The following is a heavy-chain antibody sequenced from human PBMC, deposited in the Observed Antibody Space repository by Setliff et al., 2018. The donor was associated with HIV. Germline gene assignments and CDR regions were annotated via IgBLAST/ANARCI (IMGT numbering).Heavy chain of an antibody. CDR1: GYTFTDYA. CDR2: INVVNGNI. J-gene: IGHJ1*01. Sequence: GASVKVSCKASGYTFTDYAMHWVRQAPGQRLEWVGWINVVNGNIKYSQKFQGRVTIIRDTSASTAYMELSSLRSEDTAVYYCARGAPGYCSGGSCYSHLAYFQHWGQGTLVTVSS. D-gene: IGHD2-15*01. V-gene: IGHV1-3*01. CDR3: ARGAPGYCSGGSCYSHLAYFQH.